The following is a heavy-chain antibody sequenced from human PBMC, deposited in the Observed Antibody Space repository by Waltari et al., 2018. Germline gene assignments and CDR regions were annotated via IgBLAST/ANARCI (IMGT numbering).Heavy chain of an antibody. CDR2: LDPEDGQA. Sequence: EVQLLQSGAEVKKPETPVKISCKVSGDTFTDNYLHWIQQAPGKGLQWMGLLDPEDGQAVYAEKFQGRVTMTADTSIHTAYMELTSLTSEDTAFYYCAAALGGGISASRPFHFWGQGTMITVSS. J-gene: IGHJ3*01. CDR3: AAALGGGISASRPFHF. D-gene: IGHD3-10*01. CDR1: GDTFTDNY. V-gene: IGHV1-69-2*01.